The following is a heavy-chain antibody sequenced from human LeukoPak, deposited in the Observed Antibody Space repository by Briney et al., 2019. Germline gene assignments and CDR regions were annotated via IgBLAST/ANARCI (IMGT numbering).Heavy chain of an antibody. D-gene: IGHD2-2*01. V-gene: IGHV1-46*01. Sequence: ASVKVSCKASGYTFTSYYMHWVRQAPGQGLEWMGIINPSGGSTSYAQKFQGRVTMTRDMSTSTVYMQLSSLRSEDTAVYYCHMYQLHRGGGETGDYWGQGTLVAVSS. J-gene: IGHJ4*02. CDR1: GYTFTSYY. CDR2: INPSGGST. CDR3: HMYQLHRGGGETGDY.